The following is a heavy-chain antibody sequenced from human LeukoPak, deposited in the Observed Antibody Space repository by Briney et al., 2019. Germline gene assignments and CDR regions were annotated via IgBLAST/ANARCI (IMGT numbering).Heavy chain of an antibody. Sequence: SETLSLTCTVSGGSISSYYWSWIRQPPGKGLEWIGYIYYSGSTNYNPSLKSRVTISVDTSKNQFSLKLSSVTAADTAVYYCARGALEYSSSWFDYWGQGTLVTVSS. CDR2: IYYSGST. D-gene: IGHD6-13*01. V-gene: IGHV4-59*12. CDR3: ARGALEYSSSWFDY. J-gene: IGHJ4*02. CDR1: GGSISSYY.